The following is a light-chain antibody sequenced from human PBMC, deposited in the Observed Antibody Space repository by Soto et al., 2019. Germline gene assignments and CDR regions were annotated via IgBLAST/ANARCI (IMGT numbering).Light chain of an antibody. CDR2: TGS. CDR3: QQANRFPLT. Sequence: DIQMTQSPSSVSASVGDRVSITCRASQGISSWLAWYQQKPGRAPQLLIYTGSSLQSGVPSSFSGTGSGTDFNLTISSLQPEDVATYYCQQANRFPLTFGGGTKVEIK. J-gene: IGKJ4*01. CDR1: QGISSW. V-gene: IGKV1-12*01.